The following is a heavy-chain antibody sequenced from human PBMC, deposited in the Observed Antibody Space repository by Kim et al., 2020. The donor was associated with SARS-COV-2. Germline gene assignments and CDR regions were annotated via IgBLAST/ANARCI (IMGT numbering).Heavy chain of an antibody. CDR1: GFSLSAYT. D-gene: IGHD2-21*02. CDR2: ISPGGDDI. V-gene: IGHV3-21*06. Sequence: GGSLRLSCVASGFSLSAYTMNWVRQAPGKGLEWVSSISPGGDDIYYADSVKGRFTISRDNTRNSLFLELNSLRADDAAVYYCVRAPGITDDYHWGQGTLVTVSS. CDR3: VRAPGITDDYH. J-gene: IGHJ5*02.